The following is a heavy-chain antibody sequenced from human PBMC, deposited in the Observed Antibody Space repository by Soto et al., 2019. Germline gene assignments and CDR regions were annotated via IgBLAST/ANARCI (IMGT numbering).Heavy chain of an antibody. D-gene: IGHD4-17*01. Sequence: EVQLVESGGGLVQPGGSLRLSCAASGFTFSSDNMNWVRQAPGKGPEWVSYISTSSRTIYYADSVKGRFTISRDNGKNSLYLQMNSLRDEDTAVYYCAKSLGDYGGGYFDYWGQGTLVTVSS. CDR2: ISTSSRTI. CDR1: GFTFSSDN. V-gene: IGHV3-48*02. CDR3: AKSLGDYGGGYFDY. J-gene: IGHJ4*02.